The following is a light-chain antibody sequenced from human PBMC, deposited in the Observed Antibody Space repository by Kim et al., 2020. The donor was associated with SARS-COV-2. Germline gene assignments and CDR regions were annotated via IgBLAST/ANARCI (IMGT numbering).Light chain of an antibody. J-gene: IGLJ2*01. CDR3: NSRDSNDNVV. Sequence: VALGQTVSITCQGDSLRSYYATWYQQKPGQAPILVIYGKNNRPSGIPDRFSGSSSGNTASLTITGTQAGDEADYYCNSRDSNDNVVFGGGTKVTVL. CDR1: SLRSYY. CDR2: GKN. V-gene: IGLV3-19*01.